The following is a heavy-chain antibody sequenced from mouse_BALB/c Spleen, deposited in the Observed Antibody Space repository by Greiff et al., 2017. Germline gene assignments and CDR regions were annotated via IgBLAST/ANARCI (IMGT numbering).Heavy chain of an antibody. CDR2: ILPGSGST. D-gene: IGHD2-3*01. Sequence: QVQLQQSGAELMKPGASVKISCKATGYTFSSYWIEWVKQRPGHGLEWIGEILPGSGSTNYNEKFKGKATFTADTPSNTAYMQLSSLTSEDTAVYYCARRGGYYPFDYWGQGTTLTVSS. CDR1: GYTFSSYW. J-gene: IGHJ2*01. CDR3: ARRGGYYPFDY. V-gene: IGHV1-9*01.